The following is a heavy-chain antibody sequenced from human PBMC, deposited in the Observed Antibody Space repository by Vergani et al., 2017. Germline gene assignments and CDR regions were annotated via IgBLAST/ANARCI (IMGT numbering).Heavy chain of an antibody. V-gene: IGHV3-7*03. CDR2: IKQDGSEK. J-gene: IGHJ6*03. D-gene: IGHD5-12*01. CDR3: ARGSVDIVTTINYYYMDV. Sequence: EVQLVESGGGLVQPGGSLRLSCAASGFTFSSYWMSWVRQAPGKGLEWVANIKQDGSEKYYVDSVKGRFTISRDNAKNSLYLQMNSLRAEDTAVYYCARGSVDIVTTINYYYMDVWGKGTTVTVSS. CDR1: GFTFSSYW.